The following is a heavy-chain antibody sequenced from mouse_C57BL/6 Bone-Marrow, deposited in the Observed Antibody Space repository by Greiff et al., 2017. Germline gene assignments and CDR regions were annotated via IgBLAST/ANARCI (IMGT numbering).Heavy chain of an antibody. CDR2: ISYSGST. Sequence: EVMLVESGPGLAKPSQTLSLTCSVTGYSITSDYWNWIRKFPGNKLEYMGYISYSGSTYYNPSLKSRISITRDTSKNQYYLQLNSVTTEDTATYYCARSPFNYGSSHWYFDVWGTGTTVTVSS. CDR1: GYSITSDY. D-gene: IGHD1-1*01. CDR3: ARSPFNYGSSHWYFDV. V-gene: IGHV3-8*01. J-gene: IGHJ1*03.